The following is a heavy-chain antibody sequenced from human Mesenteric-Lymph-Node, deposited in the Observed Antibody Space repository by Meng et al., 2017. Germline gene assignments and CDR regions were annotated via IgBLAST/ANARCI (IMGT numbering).Heavy chain of an antibody. CDR1: GFTFSSYW. V-gene: IGHV3-74*01. D-gene: IGHD4/OR15-4a*01. J-gene: IGHJ4*02. CDR3: VRWDYGVNSGPEN. Sequence: EVQLVESGGGLVQPGGSLRLSCAASGFTFSSYWMHWVRQAPGKGLVWVSRINTDGRSTSYTDSVKGRFTISRVNAKKTLYLQMNSLRAEDTAVYYCVRWDYGVNSGPENWGQGTLVTVSS. CDR2: INTDGRST.